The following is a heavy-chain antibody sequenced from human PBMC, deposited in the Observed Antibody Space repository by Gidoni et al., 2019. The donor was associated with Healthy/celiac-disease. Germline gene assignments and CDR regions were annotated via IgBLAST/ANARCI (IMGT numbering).Heavy chain of an antibody. Sequence: QVQLQQWGAGLLKPSETLSLTCAVYGGSFSGYYWSWIRQPPGKGLEWIGEMNHSGSTNYNPSLKSRVTISVDTSKNQFSLKLSSVTAADTAVYYCARDKVLRYFDWLPRGAFDIWGQGTMVTVSS. CDR3: ARDKVLRYFDWLPRGAFDI. CDR2: MNHSGST. CDR1: GGSFSGYY. J-gene: IGHJ3*02. D-gene: IGHD3-9*01. V-gene: IGHV4-34*01.